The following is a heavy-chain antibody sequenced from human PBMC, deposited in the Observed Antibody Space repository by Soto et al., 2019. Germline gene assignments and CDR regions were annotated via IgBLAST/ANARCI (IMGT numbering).Heavy chain of an antibody. J-gene: IGHJ6*02. CDR2: INHSGST. Sequence: SETLSLTCAVYGGSFSGYYWSWIRQPPGKGLEWIGEINHSGSTNYNPSLKSRVTISVDTSKNQFSLKLSSVTAADTAVYYCASGQVVIRPDPIGYYGMDVWGQGTTVTVSS. D-gene: IGHD3-22*01. CDR3: ASGQVVIRPDPIGYYGMDV. CDR1: GGSFSGYY. V-gene: IGHV4-34*01.